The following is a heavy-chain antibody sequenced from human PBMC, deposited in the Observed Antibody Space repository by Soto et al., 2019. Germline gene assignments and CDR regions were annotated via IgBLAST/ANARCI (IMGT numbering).Heavy chain of an antibody. CDR3: ARRPRVWFGELCFDSYYGIDV. CDR1: GGSISGNSYY. Sequence: ATWSSSFTVSGGSISGNSYYWAWIRQAPVKGLEWIGNIYYSGSTYYNPSLKSRVTISVDTSNNQFSLKLSSVTAADTAVYYCARRPRVWFGELCFDSYYGIDVWGQGTTV. D-gene: IGHD3-10*01. V-gene: IGHV4-39*01. CDR2: IYYSGST. J-gene: IGHJ6*02.